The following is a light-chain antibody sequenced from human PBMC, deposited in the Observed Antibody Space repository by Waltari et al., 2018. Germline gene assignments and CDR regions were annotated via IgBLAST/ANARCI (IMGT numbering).Light chain of an antibody. CDR3: NSRDSSGTFVL. Sequence: SSELTQDPAVSVALGQTVTITCQGDSPKNYYATWYQQKGGQAPILVIYGKNNRPSGIPDRFSGSNSGTAASLTITGAQAEDEADYYCNSRDSSGTFVLFGGGTRLTVL. J-gene: IGLJ2*01. CDR2: GKN. CDR1: SPKNYY. V-gene: IGLV3-19*01.